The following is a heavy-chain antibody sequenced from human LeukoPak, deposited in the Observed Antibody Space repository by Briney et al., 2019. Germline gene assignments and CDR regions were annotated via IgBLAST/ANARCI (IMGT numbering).Heavy chain of an antibody. Sequence: PSQTLSLTCTVSGGSISSGSYYWSWIRQPAGKGLEWIGRIYTSGSTNYNPSLKSRVTISVDTSKNQFSLKLSSVTAADTAVYYCARSIVVVPAAIPLNYYMDVWGKGTTVTVSS. CDR1: GGSISSGSYY. CDR3: ARSIVVVPAAIPLNYYMDV. J-gene: IGHJ6*03. D-gene: IGHD2-2*01. CDR2: IYTSGST. V-gene: IGHV4-61*02.